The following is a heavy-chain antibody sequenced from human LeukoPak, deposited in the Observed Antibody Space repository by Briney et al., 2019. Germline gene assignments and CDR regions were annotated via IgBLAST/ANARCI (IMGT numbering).Heavy chain of an antibody. D-gene: IGHD2-21*02. CDR2: IYYSGRT. J-gene: IGHJ3*02. Sequence: SETLSLTCTVSGGSISRYYWNWIRQPPGRGREWIGNIYYSGRTNYNPSLKSRVTMPVDTSKNQFSLNVSSVTAADTAGYYCARDRCGGDCYSTSRRNDFDIWGQGTMVTVSS. V-gene: IGHV4-59*01. CDR1: GGSISRYY. CDR3: ARDRCGGDCYSTSRRNDFDI.